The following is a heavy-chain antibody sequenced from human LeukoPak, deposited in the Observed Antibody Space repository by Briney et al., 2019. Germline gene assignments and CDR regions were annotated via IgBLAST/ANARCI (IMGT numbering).Heavy chain of an antibody. CDR2: ISGSGGST. D-gene: IGHD3-10*01. CDR1: GFIFSSYS. CDR3: AKAQRMVREPVDY. V-gene: IGHV3-23*01. Sequence: GGSLRLSCAASGFIFSSYSMSWVRQAPGKGLEWVSAISGSGGSTYYADSVKGRFTISRDNSKNTLYLQMNSLRAEDTAVYYCAKAQRMVREPVDYWGQGTLVTVSS. J-gene: IGHJ4*02.